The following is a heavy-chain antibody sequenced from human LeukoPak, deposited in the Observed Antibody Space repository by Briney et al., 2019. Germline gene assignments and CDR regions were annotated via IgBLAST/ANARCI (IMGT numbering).Heavy chain of an antibody. CDR1: GGSISSRPYY. CDR2: ISYSGSI. J-gene: IGHJ4*02. V-gene: IGHV4-39*01. CDR3: ATLEIGDYYFDY. D-gene: IGHD3-16*01. Sequence: SETLSLTCTVSGGSISSRPYYWGWLRQPPGKGLEWIGSISYSGSIHYNPSLKSRVTISVDTSKNHFSLSLISVTAADTAVYYCATLEIGDYYFDYWGQGTLVTVSS.